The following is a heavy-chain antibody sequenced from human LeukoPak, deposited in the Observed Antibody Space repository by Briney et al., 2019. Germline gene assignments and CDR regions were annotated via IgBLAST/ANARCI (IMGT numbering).Heavy chain of an antibody. D-gene: IGHD3-22*01. CDR3: ASHYDSSGYYGDAFDI. CDR1: RFTFSSSS. V-gene: IGHV3-30*02. J-gene: IGHJ3*02. Sequence: GGSLRLSCAASRFTFSSSSMHWVRQAPGKGLEWVAFIRYDGSNKYYADSVKGRFTISRDNSKNTLYLQMNSLRAEDTAVYYCASHYDSSGYYGDAFDIWGQGTMVTVSS. CDR2: IRYDGSNK.